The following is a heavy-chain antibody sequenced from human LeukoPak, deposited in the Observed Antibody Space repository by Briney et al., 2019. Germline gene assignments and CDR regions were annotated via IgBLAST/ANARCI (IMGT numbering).Heavy chain of an antibody. D-gene: IGHD3-9*01. V-gene: IGHV4-39*07. CDR3: ARVAYYDILTGYYTHYYYYYMDV. Sequence: SETLSLTCTVSGGSISSSSYYWGWIRQPPGKGLEWIGEINHSGSTNYNPSLKSRVTISVDTSKNQFSLKLSSVTAADTAVYYCARVAYYDILTGYYTHYYYYYMDVWGKGTTVTVSS. CDR2: INHSGST. J-gene: IGHJ6*03. CDR1: GGSISSSSYY.